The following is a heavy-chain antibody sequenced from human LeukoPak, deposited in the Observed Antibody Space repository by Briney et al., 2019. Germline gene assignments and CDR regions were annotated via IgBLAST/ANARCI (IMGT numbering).Heavy chain of an antibody. V-gene: IGHV3-23*01. J-gene: IGHJ3*02. CDR3: VRDGMGGIKAFDI. CDR2: ISGSGSST. CDR1: GFTFATYA. Sequence: GGSLRLSCAASGFTFATYAMSWVRQAPGRGLEWVSSISGSGSSTFYADSVKGRFTISRDNAQNSLYLQMSSLRADDTAVYYCVRDGMGGIKAFDIWGQGTMVTVSS. D-gene: IGHD3-10*01.